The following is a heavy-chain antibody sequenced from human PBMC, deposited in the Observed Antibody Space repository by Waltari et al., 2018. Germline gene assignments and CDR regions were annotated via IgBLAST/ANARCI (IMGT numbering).Heavy chain of an antibody. V-gene: IGHV4-61*02. D-gene: IGHD3-22*01. CDR1: GGSISSGSYD. CDR2: ISTSCGT. CDR3: ARETLSTYYYASRGAY. Sequence: QVQLQESGTGLVKPSQTLSLTCTVSGGSISSGSYDWSWIGQAAGKGLEWLGRISTSCGTTSSPALKSRVTISVATSKNQFSLKLSSVTAADTAVYYCARETLSTYYYASRGAYWGQGTLVTVSS. J-gene: IGHJ4*02.